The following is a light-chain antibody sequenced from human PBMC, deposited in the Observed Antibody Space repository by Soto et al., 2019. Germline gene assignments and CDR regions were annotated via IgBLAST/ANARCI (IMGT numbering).Light chain of an antibody. V-gene: IGLV1-44*01. CDR2: NNN. CDR1: SSNIGINT. CDR3: AAWDDSLNGYV. Sequence: VLTQPPSASETPGQRVTISCSGSSSNIGINTVDWFQQLPGTAPKLLIYNNNQRPSGVPDRFSGSKSGTSASLAISGLQSEDESDYYCAAWDDSLNGYVFGTGTKVTVL. J-gene: IGLJ1*01.